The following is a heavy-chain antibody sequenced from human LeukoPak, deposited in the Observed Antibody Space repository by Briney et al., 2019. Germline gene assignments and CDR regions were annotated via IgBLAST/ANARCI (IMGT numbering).Heavy chain of an antibody. J-gene: IGHJ5*02. CDR3: VREPGYCAPVCVKTNWFDP. CDR2: ISNGKT. CDR1: GFPFSSHA. D-gene: IGHD2-15*01. Sequence: GGSLRLSCAASGFPFSSHAMSWVRQPPGKGLEWVAAISNGKTYYADSVRGRFAISRDDSTNTVYLHMNSLRDEDTALYHCVREPGYCAPVCVKTNWFDPWGQGTLVTVSS. V-gene: IGHV3-23*01.